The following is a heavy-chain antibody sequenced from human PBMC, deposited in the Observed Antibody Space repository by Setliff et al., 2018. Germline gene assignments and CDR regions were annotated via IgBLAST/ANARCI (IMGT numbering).Heavy chain of an antibody. V-gene: IGHV4-38-2*01. CDR3: ARLGGLLVATMPFDY. J-gene: IGHJ4*02. CDR2: IFQSGIT. D-gene: IGHD5-12*01. CDR1: GFSITNGYY. Sequence: PSETLSLTCAVSGFSITNGYYWGWIRQSPGKGLEWIGNIFQSGITFYNPSLKSRVTMSLDTSRNQFSLNLRSVTAADTAVYYCARLGGLLVATMPFDYWGQGTLVTVS.